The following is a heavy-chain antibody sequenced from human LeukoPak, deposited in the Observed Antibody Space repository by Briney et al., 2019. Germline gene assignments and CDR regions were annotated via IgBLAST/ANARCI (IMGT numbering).Heavy chain of an antibody. CDR2: INPNSGGT. Sequence: SVKVSCKASGYTFTGYYMHWVRQAPGQGLEWMGWINPNSGGTNYAQKFQGRVTMTRDTSISTAYMELSRLRSDDTAVYYCARDKDSSGYYKPWGQGTLVTVSS. CDR3: ARDKDSSGYYKP. V-gene: IGHV1-2*02. CDR1: GYTFTGYY. J-gene: IGHJ4*02. D-gene: IGHD3-22*01.